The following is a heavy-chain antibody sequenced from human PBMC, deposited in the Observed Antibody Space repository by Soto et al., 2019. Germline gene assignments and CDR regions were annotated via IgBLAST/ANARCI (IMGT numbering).Heavy chain of an antibody. J-gene: IGHJ5*02. Sequence: ASVKVSCKASGGTFSSYAISWVRQAPGQGLEWMGGIIPIFGTANYARKFQGRVTITADESTSTAYMELSSLRSEDTAVYYCARDLNERVTPKGPNNWFDPWGQGTLVTVSS. CDR3: ARDLNERVTPKGPNNWFDP. D-gene: IGHD2-21*02. CDR1: GGTFSSYA. CDR2: IIPIFGTA. V-gene: IGHV1-69*13.